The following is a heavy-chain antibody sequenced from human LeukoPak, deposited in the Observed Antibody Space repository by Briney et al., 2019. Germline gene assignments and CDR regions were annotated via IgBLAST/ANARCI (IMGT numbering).Heavy chain of an antibody. Sequence: SETLSLTCTVSGGSISSSSYYWGWIRQPPGKGLEWIGSIYYSGSTYYNPSLKSRVTISVDTSKNQFSLKLSSVTAADTAVYYCASPVHSSSWYLWDYWGQGTLVTVSS. CDR2: IYYSGST. D-gene: IGHD6-13*01. J-gene: IGHJ4*02. CDR3: ASPVHSSSWYLWDY. CDR1: GGSISSSSYY. V-gene: IGHV4-39*01.